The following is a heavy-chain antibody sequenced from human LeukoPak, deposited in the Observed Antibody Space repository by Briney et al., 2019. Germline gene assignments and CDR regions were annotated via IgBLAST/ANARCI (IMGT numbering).Heavy chain of an antibody. CDR1: GGSFSDYY. V-gene: IGHV4-34*01. J-gene: IGHJ4*02. CDR2: INHSGST. Sequence: SETLSLTCAVYGGSFSDYYWSWIRQPPGKGLEWIGEINHSGSTDYNLSLKSQFTISVDTSKNQFSLILTSVTAADTAVYYCARGRGPAFYWGQGTLVTVSS. CDR3: ARGRGPAFY.